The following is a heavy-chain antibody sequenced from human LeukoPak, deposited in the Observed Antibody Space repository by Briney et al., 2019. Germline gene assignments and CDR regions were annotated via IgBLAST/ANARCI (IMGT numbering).Heavy chain of an antibody. J-gene: IGHJ4*02. CDR3: VSSVAGY. Sequence: SETLSLTCAVYGVSFSGYYWSWIRQPPGKGLEWIGEINHSGSTNYNPSLKSRVTISVDTSKNQFSLKLSSVTAADTAVYYCVSSVAGYWGQGTLVTVSS. CDR2: INHSGST. CDR1: GVSFSGYY. V-gene: IGHV4-34*01. D-gene: IGHD6-19*01.